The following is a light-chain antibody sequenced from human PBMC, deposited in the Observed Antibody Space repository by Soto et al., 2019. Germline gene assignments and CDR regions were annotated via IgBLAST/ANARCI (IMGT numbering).Light chain of an antibody. Sequence: QSALTQPPSASGTPGQRVTISCSGSSSNIGSNTVNWYQQLPGTAPKLLIYSNNQRPSGVPDRFSGSKSGTSASLAISGLHSEDEADYYCAAWDDSLNGAVFGGGTQLTVL. CDR3: AAWDDSLNGAV. V-gene: IGLV1-44*01. J-gene: IGLJ7*01. CDR1: SSNIGSNT. CDR2: SNN.